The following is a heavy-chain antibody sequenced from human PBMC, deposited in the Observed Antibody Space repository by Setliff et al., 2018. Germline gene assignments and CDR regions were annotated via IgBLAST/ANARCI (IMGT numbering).Heavy chain of an antibody. CDR3: ARLVRDIVVVPAPGGDYYDSSGYYRASPGYYYMDV. D-gene: IGHD3-22*01. J-gene: IGHJ6*03. Sequence: GESLKISCKGSGYSFTSYWIGWVRQMPGKGLEWMGIIYPGDSDTRYSPSFQGQVTISADKSISTAYLQWSSLKASDTAMYYCARLVRDIVVVPAPGGDYYDSSGYYRASPGYYYMDVWGKGTTVTVSS. V-gene: IGHV5-51*01. CDR1: GYSFTSYW. CDR2: IYPGDSDT.